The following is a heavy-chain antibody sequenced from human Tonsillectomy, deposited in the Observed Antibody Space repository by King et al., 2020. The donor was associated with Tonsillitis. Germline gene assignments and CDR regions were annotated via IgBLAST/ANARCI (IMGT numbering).Heavy chain of an antibody. CDR2: IWYDGSNK. V-gene: IGHV3-33*01. CDR1: GFTFSSYG. D-gene: IGHD3-10*01. CDR3: ARGREFQSLVY. Sequence: VQLVESGGGVVQPGRSLRLSCAASGFTFSSYGIHWVRQAPGKGLEWVAVIWYDGSNKYYADSVKGRFTISRDNSKNTLYLQMNSLRAEDTAVYYCARGREFQSLVYWGQGTLVTVSS. J-gene: IGHJ4*02.